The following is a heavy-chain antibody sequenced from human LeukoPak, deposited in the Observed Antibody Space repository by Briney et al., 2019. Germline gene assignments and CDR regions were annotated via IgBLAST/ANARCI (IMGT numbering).Heavy chain of an antibody. J-gene: IGHJ6*04. Sequence: PGGSLRLSCAPSGFTFSSYGMHWVRQAPGKGLEWVAVISYDGSNKYYADSVKGRFTISRDNSKNTLYLQMNSLRAEDTAVYYCAKEPRGYSSTVWGKGTTVTVSS. CDR2: ISYDGSNK. D-gene: IGHD6-13*01. CDR1: GFTFSSYG. V-gene: IGHV3-30*18. CDR3: AKEPRGYSSTV.